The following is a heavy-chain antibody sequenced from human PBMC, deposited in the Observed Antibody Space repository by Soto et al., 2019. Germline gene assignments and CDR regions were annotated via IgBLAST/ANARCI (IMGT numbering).Heavy chain of an antibody. J-gene: IGHJ4*02. Sequence: QVQLVESGGGLVKPGGSLRLSCAASGFTFSDFYMSWIRQAPGKGLEWVSYISSSGSTIYYADSVKGRFTISRDNAKNSLYLQMNSLRAEDTAVYSCARDRSSIAVTDMFDYWGQGTLVTVSS. V-gene: IGHV3-11*01. CDR3: ARDRSSIAVTDMFDY. CDR2: ISSSGSTI. CDR1: GFTFSDFY. D-gene: IGHD6-19*01.